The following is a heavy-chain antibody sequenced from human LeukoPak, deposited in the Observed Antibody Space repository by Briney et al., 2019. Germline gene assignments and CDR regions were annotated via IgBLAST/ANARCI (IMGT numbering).Heavy chain of an antibody. V-gene: IGHV1-2*02. CDR3: ARDLATIDGIAWYYFEN. CDR1: GYTFTGHH. D-gene: IGHD5-12*01. Sequence: ASVKVSCKASGYTFTGHHIHWVRQAPGQGFEWMGWINPNTGGTDYAQKFQDRIAISTYTSISTAYMELSRLRSDDTALYYCARDLATIDGIAWYYFENWGQGTLVTVS. CDR2: INPNTGGT. J-gene: IGHJ4*02.